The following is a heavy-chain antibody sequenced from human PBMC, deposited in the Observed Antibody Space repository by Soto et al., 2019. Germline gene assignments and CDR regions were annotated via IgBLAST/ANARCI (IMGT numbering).Heavy chain of an antibody. V-gene: IGHV3-33*01. D-gene: IGHD3-10*01. J-gene: IGHJ4*02. CDR3: TRTYYYDSGSEFDC. CDR2: VRYDGGEQ. CDR1: GFTFSSYG. Sequence: QVQLVESGGAVVQPGRSLRLSCEASGFTFSSYGVHWVRQAPGKGLEWVAAVRYDGGEQYYADSLKGRFTISRDNSKDTLYLQMNSLRAEDTAVYYCTRTYYYDSGSEFDCWGQGTLVTVSS.